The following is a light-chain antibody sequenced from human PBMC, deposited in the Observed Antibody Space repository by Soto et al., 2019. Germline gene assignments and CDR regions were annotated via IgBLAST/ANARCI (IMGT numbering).Light chain of an antibody. Sequence: EIVLRQSPATLSLSPGDRATLSGRASQSVSSYLAWYQQNPGQAHRLLIYDASNRATGIPARFSGGGSGTDFTLTISSLQPDEVATDYCKQYNSYPWTVGKGNKV. CDR1: QSVSSY. V-gene: IGKV3-11*01. J-gene: IGKJ1*01. CDR2: DAS. CDR3: KQYNSYPWT.